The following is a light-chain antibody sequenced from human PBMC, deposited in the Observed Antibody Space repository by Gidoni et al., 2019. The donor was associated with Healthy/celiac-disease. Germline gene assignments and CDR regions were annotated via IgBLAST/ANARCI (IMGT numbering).Light chain of an antibody. V-gene: IGKV3-20*01. Sequence: IVLTQSPGTLPWSPGERATLSCRASQSVSTSYLDWYQQKPGQAPKRLIYGASNRATGIPDRFSGSGSGTDFTLTISRLEPEDVAVYYCQQYGRSPLTFGQGTKVEIK. J-gene: IGKJ1*01. CDR2: GAS. CDR3: QQYGRSPLT. CDR1: QSVSTSY.